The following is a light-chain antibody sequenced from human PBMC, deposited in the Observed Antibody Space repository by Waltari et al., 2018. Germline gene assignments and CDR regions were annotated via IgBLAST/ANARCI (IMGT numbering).Light chain of an antibody. J-gene: IGKJ3*01. CDR1: QTVNSN. V-gene: IGKV3-15*01. CDR2: GAS. CDR3: QQYNNWPPMFT. Sequence: EIVMTQSPAPSSVSPGETATLSCRARQTVNSNLAWYQQRPGQAPRLLIYGASSRATGIPARFSGSGSGTEFTLTISSLQSEDFAVYYCQQYNNWPPMFTFGPGTKVDI.